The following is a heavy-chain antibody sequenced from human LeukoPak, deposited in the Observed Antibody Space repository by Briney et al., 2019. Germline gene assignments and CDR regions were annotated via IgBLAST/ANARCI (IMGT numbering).Heavy chain of an antibody. J-gene: IGHJ4*02. CDR2: IYYTGKT. CDR1: GDSVSNGNYY. CDR3: ARSQNYYGSGDY. Sequence: SETLSLTCTVSGDSVSNGNYYWSWLRQPPGKALEWIGYIYYTGKTYYNPSLEGRVTILVDTSRNHFSVELSSVTAADTAVYYCARSQNYYGSGDYWSQGTLVTVSS. D-gene: IGHD3-10*01. V-gene: IGHV4-61*03.